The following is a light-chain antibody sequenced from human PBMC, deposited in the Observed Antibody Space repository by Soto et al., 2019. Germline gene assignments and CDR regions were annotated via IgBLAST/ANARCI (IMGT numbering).Light chain of an antibody. J-gene: IGLJ1*01. Sequence: QSVLTQPPSASGSPGQSVTISCTGTSRDIGAYIYVSWYQQHPGKAPKLMISEVSRRPSGVPERFSGSKSGNTASLTVSGLQADDEAHYYCSSYAGSNNFVFGTGTKVIVL. V-gene: IGLV2-8*01. CDR3: SSYAGSNNFV. CDR1: SRDIGAYIY. CDR2: EVS.